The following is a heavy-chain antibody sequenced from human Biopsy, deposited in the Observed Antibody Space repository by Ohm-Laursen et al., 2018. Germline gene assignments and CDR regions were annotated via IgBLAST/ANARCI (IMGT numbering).Heavy chain of an antibody. D-gene: IGHD3-9*01. Sequence: SVKVSCKAPGGTFSNYGVNWVRQAPGQGLEWLGGNIPILGTGNYAQKFQDRVTVAADTSTSTATMGLRSLRSDDTAVYYCATKLTGYFHHWGQGTLVSVSS. CDR2: NIPILGTG. V-gene: IGHV1-69*06. CDR1: GGTFSNYG. CDR3: ATKLTGYFHH. J-gene: IGHJ1*01.